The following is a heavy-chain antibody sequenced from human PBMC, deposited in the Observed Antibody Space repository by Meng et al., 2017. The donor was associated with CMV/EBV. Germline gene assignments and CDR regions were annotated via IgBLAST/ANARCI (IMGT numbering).Heavy chain of an antibody. CDR1: GGSISSSSYY. CDR2: IYYSGST. CDR3: ASGALGYCSGGSCYPPYYGMDV. V-gene: IGHV4-39*07. Sequence: ESLRLSCTVSGGSISSSSYYWGWIRQPPGKGLEWIGSIYYSGSTYYNPSLKSRVTISVDTSKNQFSLKLSSVTAADTAVYYCASGALGYCSGGSCYPPYYGMDVWGQGTTVTVSS. D-gene: IGHD2-15*01. J-gene: IGHJ6*02.